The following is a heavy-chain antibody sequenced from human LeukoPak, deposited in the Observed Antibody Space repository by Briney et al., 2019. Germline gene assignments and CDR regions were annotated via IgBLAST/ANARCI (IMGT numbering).Heavy chain of an antibody. CDR3: ARAPRADFWSGYYFDY. D-gene: IGHD3-3*01. V-gene: IGHV3-21*01. J-gene: IGHJ4*02. CDR1: GFTFSSYS. Sequence: GGSLRLSCAASGFTFSSYSMNWFRQAPGKALEWVSSISSSSSYIYYADSVKGRFTISRDNAKNSLYLQMNSLRAEDTAVYYCARAPRADFWSGYYFDYWGQGTLVTVSS. CDR2: ISSSSSYI.